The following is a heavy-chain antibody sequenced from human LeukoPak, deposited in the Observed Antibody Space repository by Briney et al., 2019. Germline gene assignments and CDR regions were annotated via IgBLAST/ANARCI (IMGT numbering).Heavy chain of an antibody. CDR1: GFTFSNAW. Sequence: GGSLRLSCAASGFTFSNAWMSWVRQAPGKGLEWVGRIKSKTDGGTTDYAAPVKGRFTISRDDSKNTLYLQMNSLKTEDTAVYYCTTSTLAVPDLYYYYYMDVWGKGTTVTVSS. V-gene: IGHV3-15*01. J-gene: IGHJ6*03. D-gene: IGHD2-2*01. CDR2: IKSKTDGGTT. CDR3: TTSTLAVPDLYYYYYMDV.